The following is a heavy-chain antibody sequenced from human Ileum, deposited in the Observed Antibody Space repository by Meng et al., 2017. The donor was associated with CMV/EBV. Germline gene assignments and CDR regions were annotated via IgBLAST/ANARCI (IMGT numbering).Heavy chain of an antibody. CDR1: GYTFTGHF. V-gene: IGHV1-2*02. Sequence: ASVKVSCKASGYTFTGHFMHWVRKAPGQGLQWMGWILPSSGATHYAQKFSDRVTMTRDMSISTFYMELNRLTSDDTAVYHCVRDMDGSEGSAFDIWGQGTMVTVSS. D-gene: IGHD2-2*03. CDR2: ILPSSGAT. CDR3: VRDMDGSEGSAFDI. J-gene: IGHJ3*02.